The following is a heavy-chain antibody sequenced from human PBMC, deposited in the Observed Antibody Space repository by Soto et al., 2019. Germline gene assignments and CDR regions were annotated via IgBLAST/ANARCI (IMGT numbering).Heavy chain of an antibody. CDR3: ARESVTTHYYYGMDV. V-gene: IGHV3-21*01. D-gene: IGHD4-4*01. Sequence: GSLSLSCAASGFTFSSYSMNWVRQAPGKGLEWVSSISSSSSYIYYADSVKGRFTISRDNAKNSLYLQMNSLRAEDTAVYYCARESVTTHYYYGMDVWGQGTTVTVSS. J-gene: IGHJ6*02. CDR1: GFTFSSYS. CDR2: ISSSSSYI.